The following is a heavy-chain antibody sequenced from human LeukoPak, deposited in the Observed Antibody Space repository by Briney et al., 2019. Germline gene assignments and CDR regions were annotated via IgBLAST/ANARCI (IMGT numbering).Heavy chain of an antibody. CDR2: ISDSGGSI. J-gene: IGHJ3*02. CDR3: ARGTDGDYVGAFDI. Sequence: GGSLRLSCAASGFTFSSFAMSWVRQAPGKGLAWLSTISDSGGSIYYADSVKGRFTISRDNAKNSLYLQMNSLRAEDTAVYYCARGTDGDYVGAFDIWGQGTMVTVSS. D-gene: IGHD4-17*01. CDR1: GFTFSSFA. V-gene: IGHV3-23*01.